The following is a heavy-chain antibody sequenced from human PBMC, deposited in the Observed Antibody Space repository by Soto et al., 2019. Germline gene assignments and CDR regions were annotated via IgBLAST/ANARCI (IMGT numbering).Heavy chain of an antibody. J-gene: IGHJ4*02. Sequence: PGGSLRLSCAASGFTFSSYGMHWVRQAPGKGLEWVAVISYDGSNKYYADSVKGRFTISRDNSKNTLYLQMNSLRAEDTAVYYCVRDGLDYYDTERLYFDNWGQGTMVTVYS. CDR2: ISYDGSNK. CDR3: VRDGLDYYDTERLYFDN. CDR1: GFTFSSYG. V-gene: IGHV3-30*03. D-gene: IGHD3-22*01.